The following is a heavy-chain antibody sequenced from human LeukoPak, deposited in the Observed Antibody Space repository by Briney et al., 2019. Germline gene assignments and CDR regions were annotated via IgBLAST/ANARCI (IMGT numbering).Heavy chain of an antibody. Sequence: PSETLSLTCTVSGGSISSSSYYWGWIRQPPGKGLEWIGSIYYSGSTYYNPSPKSRVTISVDTSKNQFSLKLSSVTAADTAVYYCARDDSRDGSNYNYYGTDVWGQGTTVTVSS. V-gene: IGHV4-39*07. CDR3: ARDDSRDGSNYNYYGTDV. CDR1: GGSISSSSYY. D-gene: IGHD5-24*01. CDR2: IYYSGST. J-gene: IGHJ6*02.